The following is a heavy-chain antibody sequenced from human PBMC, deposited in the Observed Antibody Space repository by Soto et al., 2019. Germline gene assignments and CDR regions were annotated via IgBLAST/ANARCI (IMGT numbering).Heavy chain of an antibody. D-gene: IGHD6-19*01. V-gene: IGHV4-39*07. CDR3: ARAGDSSGPVALGY. CDR1: GGSMTRSGYY. Sequence: SETLSLTCTVAGGSMTRSGYYWGWIRQPPGNELEYIGYVYNSGRTYYNPSLKSRVTISLDRSKNQFSLKLSSVTAADTAVYYCARAGDSSGPVALGYWGQGTLVTVSS. J-gene: IGHJ4*02. CDR2: VYNSGRT.